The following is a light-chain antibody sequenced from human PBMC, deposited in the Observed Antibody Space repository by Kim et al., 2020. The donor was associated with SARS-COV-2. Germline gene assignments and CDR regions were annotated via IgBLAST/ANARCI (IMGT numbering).Light chain of an antibody. CDR1: QSVSSSY. J-gene: IGKJ1*01. V-gene: IGKV3-20*01. CDR3: KQYGRPPGR. CDR2: GAS. Sequence: EIVLTQSPGTLSLSPGERATLSCRASQSVSSSYLAWYQQKPGQAPRLLIYGASSRATGIPDRFSGSGSGTDFTLTISRLEPEDFAVYYSKQYGRPPGRFGKGTKVDIK.